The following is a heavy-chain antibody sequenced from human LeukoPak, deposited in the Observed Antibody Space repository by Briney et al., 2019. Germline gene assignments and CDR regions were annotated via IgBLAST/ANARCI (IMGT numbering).Heavy chain of an antibody. J-gene: IGHJ1*01. CDR2: ISGSGGST. CDR1: GFTFSSYA. CDR3: ATSYGPSAYFQH. Sequence: GGSLRLSCAASGFTFSSYAMSWVRQAPGKGLEWVSAISGSGGSTYYADSVKGRFTISRDNSKNMLYLQMNSLRAEDTAVYYCATSYGPSAYFQHWGQGTLVTVSS. D-gene: IGHD4-17*01. V-gene: IGHV3-23*01.